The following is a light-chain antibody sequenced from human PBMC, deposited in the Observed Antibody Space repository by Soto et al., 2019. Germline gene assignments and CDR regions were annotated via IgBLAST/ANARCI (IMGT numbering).Light chain of an antibody. V-gene: IGKV3-15*01. Sequence: EIVLTQSPATLSVSPWERATLSCRASQSVSSDLAWYHQKPGQAPRLLIYSASTRATGIPARFSGSGSGTEFTLTISSLQPEDFATYYCQQSYSTPQITFGQGTRLEIK. J-gene: IGKJ5*01. CDR3: QQSYSTPQIT. CDR1: QSVSSD. CDR2: SAS.